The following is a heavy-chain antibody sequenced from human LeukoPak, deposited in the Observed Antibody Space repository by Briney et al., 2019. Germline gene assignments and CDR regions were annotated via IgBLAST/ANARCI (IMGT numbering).Heavy chain of an antibody. J-gene: IGHJ4*02. CDR3: ARDRAPRTGSAFDY. Sequence: GGSLRLSCAASGFTFSSYSMNWVRQAPGKGLEWVSSISSSSTYIYYADSVKGRFTISRDNAKNSLYLQMNSLRAEDTAVYYCARDRAPRTGSAFDYWGQGTLVTVSS. CDR1: GFTFSSYS. V-gene: IGHV3-21*01. D-gene: IGHD3-10*01. CDR2: ISSSSTYI.